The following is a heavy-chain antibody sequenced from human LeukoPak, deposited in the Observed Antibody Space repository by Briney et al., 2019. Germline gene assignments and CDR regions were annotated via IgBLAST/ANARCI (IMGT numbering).Heavy chain of an antibody. Sequence: GGSLRLSCTASGFTFSSYEMNWVRQAPGKGLEWVSSISSSSSYIYYADSVKGRFTISRDNAKNSLYLQMNSLRAEDTAVYYCARGDTYYDILTGYYVRYYFDYWGQGTLVTVSS. CDR2: ISSSSSYI. J-gene: IGHJ4*02. CDR1: GFTFSSYE. V-gene: IGHV3-21*01. D-gene: IGHD3-9*01. CDR3: ARGDTYYDILTGYYVRYYFDY.